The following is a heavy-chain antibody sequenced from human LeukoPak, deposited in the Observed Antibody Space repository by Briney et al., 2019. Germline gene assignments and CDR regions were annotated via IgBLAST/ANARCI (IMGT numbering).Heavy chain of an antibody. D-gene: IGHD6-25*01. CDR2: INDSGDST. V-gene: IGHV3-23*01. J-gene: IGHJ4*02. CDR1: GFTFSTYA. Sequence: PGGSLRLSCAASGFTFSTYAMSWVRLAPGNGLEWVSGINDSGDSTYYADSVKGRSTISRDNSKNTLYLQMNSLRAEDTAVYYCAKVRPGQRGEFDNWGQGTLVTVSS. CDR3: AKVRPGQRGEFDN.